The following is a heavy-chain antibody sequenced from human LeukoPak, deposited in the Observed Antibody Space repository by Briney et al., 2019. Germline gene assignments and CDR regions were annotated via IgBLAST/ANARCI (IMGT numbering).Heavy chain of an antibody. CDR2: IKQDGSEK. CDR1: GFTFSSYW. J-gene: IGHJ3*02. CDR3: ARDPTSSSSWDDALDI. V-gene: IGHV3-7*01. Sequence: PGGSLRLSCAASGFTFSSYWMSWVRQAPGKGLEWVANIKQDGSEKYYVDSVKGRFTISRDNAKNSLYLQMNSLRAEDTAVYYCARDPTSSSSWDDALDIWGQGTMVTVSS. D-gene: IGHD6-13*01.